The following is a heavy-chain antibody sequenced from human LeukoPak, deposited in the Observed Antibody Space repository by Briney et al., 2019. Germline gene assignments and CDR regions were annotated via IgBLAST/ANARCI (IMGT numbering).Heavy chain of an antibody. Sequence: PGGSLRLSCAASGFTVSSNYMSWVRQAPGKGLEWVSGISWNSGSIGYADSVKGRFTISRDNAKNSLYLQMNSLRAEDTALYYCAKDGYSGYDPGEDYFDYWGQGTLVTVSS. CDR2: ISWNSGSI. V-gene: IGHV3-9*01. CDR1: GFTVSSNY. D-gene: IGHD5-12*01. J-gene: IGHJ4*02. CDR3: AKDGYSGYDPGEDYFDY.